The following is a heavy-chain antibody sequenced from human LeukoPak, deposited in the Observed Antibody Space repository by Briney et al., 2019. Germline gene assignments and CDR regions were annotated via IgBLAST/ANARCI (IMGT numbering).Heavy chain of an antibody. J-gene: IGHJ4*02. V-gene: IGHV3-30*02. Sequence: PGGSLRLSCAASGFTFSSYGMHWVRQAPGKGLEWVAFIRYDGSNKYYADSVKGRFTISRDNSKNTLYLQMNSLRAEDTAVYYCAKDQHIVVVTATSFDYWGQGTLVTVSS. CDR3: AKDQHIVVVTATSFDY. CDR1: GFTFSSYG. CDR2: IRYDGSNK. D-gene: IGHD2-21*02.